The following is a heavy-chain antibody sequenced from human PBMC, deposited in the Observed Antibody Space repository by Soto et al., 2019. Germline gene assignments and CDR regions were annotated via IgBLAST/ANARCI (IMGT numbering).Heavy chain of an antibody. CDR3: ARVRQHHWAVGFGELWDWFDP. Sequence: QVQLQESGPGLVKPSETLSLTCTVSGGSISSYYWSWIRQPAGKGLEWIGRIYTSGSTNYNPSLKSRVTMSVDTSKNQFSLKLSSVTAADTAVYYCARVRQHHWAVGFGELWDWFDPWGQGTLGTVSS. V-gene: IGHV4-4*07. CDR2: IYTSGST. D-gene: IGHD3-10*01. J-gene: IGHJ5*02. CDR1: GGSISSYY.